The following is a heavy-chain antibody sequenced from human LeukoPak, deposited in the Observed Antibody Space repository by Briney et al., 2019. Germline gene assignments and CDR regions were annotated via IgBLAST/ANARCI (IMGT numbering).Heavy chain of an antibody. Sequence: ASVKVSCKASGYTITDSYSINWVRQAPGQGLEWMGYISTYNGYTNYAQSLQGRLSMTTDTSTNTAYMELSSLRSDDTAVYYCAREGRNGYNEGYFDYWGQRTLVTVSS. CDR3: AREGRNGYNEGYFDY. CDR2: ISTYNGYT. V-gene: IGHV1-18*01. CDR1: GYTITDSYS. D-gene: IGHD5-24*01. J-gene: IGHJ4*02.